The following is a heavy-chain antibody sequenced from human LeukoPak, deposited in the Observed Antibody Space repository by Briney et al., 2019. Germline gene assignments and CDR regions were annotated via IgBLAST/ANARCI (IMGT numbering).Heavy chain of an antibody. CDR3: ARGIDAYKVGY. D-gene: IGHD5-24*01. CDR1: GYSISSGYY. J-gene: IGHJ4*02. CDR2: IYHSGST. Sequence: SETLSLTCTVSGYSISSGYYWGWIRQPPGKGLEWIGSIYHSGSTYYNPSLKSRVTISVDTSKNQFSLKLSSVTAADTAVYYCARGIDAYKVGYWGQGTLVAVSS. V-gene: IGHV4-38-2*02.